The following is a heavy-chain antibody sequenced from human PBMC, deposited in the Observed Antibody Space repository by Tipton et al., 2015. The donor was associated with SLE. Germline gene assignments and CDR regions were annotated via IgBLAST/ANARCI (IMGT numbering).Heavy chain of an antibody. CDR2: MNPNSGNT. V-gene: IGHV1-8*01. Sequence: QSGPEVKKPGASVRVSCKASGYTFTSYDINWVRQATGQGLEWLGWMNPNSGNTGYAQKLQGRITMTRDTSISTAYMELSSLTSEDTAVYYGARAHLYGSSSSCHPPAFDYGMDVWGQGTTVTVSS. CDR1: GYTFTSYD. D-gene: IGHD2-2*01. J-gene: IGHJ6*02. CDR3: ARAHLYGSSSSCHPPAFDYGMDV.